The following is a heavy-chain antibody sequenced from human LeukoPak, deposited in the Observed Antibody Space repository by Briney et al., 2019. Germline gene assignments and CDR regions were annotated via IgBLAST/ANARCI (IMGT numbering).Heavy chain of an antibody. CDR2: LSSNGAYV. D-gene: IGHD3-22*01. CDR1: GLTLRGHS. Sequence: GGSLRLSCVASGLTLRGHSMTWVRQAPGEGLEWVSSLSSNGAYVYYADSLRGRFTTSRDNAKNSLYLQLNSLSAEDTGVYCCARGSADMIIVDRLDYWGHGTLVTVSP. V-gene: IGHV3-21*06. CDR3: ARGSADMIIVDRLDY. J-gene: IGHJ4*01.